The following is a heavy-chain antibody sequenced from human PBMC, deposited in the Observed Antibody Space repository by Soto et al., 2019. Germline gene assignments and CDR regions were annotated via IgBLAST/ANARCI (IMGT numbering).Heavy chain of an antibody. Sequence: EVQLVESGGGLVKPGGSLRLSCAASGFTFSSYSMNWVRQAPGKGLEWVSSISSSSSYIYYADSVKGRFTISRDNAKNSLYLQMNSLRAEDTAVYYCARDGDYYDSSGYYPDYWGQGTLVTVSS. J-gene: IGHJ4*02. CDR2: ISSSSSYI. CDR3: ARDGDYYDSSGYYPDY. CDR1: GFTFSSYS. D-gene: IGHD3-22*01. V-gene: IGHV3-21*01.